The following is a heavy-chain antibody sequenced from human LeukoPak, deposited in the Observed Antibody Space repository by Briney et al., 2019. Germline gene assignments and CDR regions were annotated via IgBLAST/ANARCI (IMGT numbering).Heavy chain of an antibody. J-gene: IGHJ4*02. Sequence: XGXEXXGXINPNSGGTNYAQKFQGRVTMTRDTSISTAYMELSRLRSDDTAVYYCARAITPLVLELADYWGQGTLVTVSS. V-gene: IGHV1-2*02. D-gene: IGHD1-7*01. CDR3: ARAITPLVLELADY. CDR2: INPNSGGT.